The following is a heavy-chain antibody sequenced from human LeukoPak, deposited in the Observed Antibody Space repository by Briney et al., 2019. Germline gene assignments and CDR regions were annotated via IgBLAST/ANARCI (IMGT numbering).Heavy chain of an antibody. Sequence: PSQTLSLTCTVSGGALSSGGYYWTWIRQPPGKGLEWIGNIYHSGTPYYNPSLKSRVTLSVDRSKNQFSLKLSSVTAADTAVYYCARNYGSGSPFDYWGQGTLVTVSS. D-gene: IGHD3-10*01. CDR2: IYHSGTP. J-gene: IGHJ4*02. V-gene: IGHV4-30-2*01. CDR1: GGALSSGGYY. CDR3: ARNYGSGSPFDY.